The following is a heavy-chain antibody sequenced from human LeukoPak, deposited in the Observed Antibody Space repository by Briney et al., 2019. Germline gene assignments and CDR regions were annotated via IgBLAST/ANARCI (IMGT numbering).Heavy chain of an antibody. CDR3: ARHKEVLLWFGELSGTWFDP. CDR1: GGSFSGYY. J-gene: IGHJ5*02. CDR2: INHSGST. V-gene: IGHV4-34*01. D-gene: IGHD3-10*01. Sequence: SETLSLTCAVYGGSFSGYYWSWIRQPPGKGLEWIGEINHSGSTNYNPSLKSRVTISVDTSKNQFSLKLSSVTAADTAVYYCARHKEVLLWFGELSGTWFDPWGQGTLVTVSS.